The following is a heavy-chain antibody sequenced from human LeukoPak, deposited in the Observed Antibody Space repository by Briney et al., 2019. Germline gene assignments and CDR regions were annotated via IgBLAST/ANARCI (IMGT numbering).Heavy chain of an antibody. J-gene: IGHJ1*01. CDR2: INPNSGGT. Sequence: ASVKVSCKASGYTFTGYYMHWVRQAPGQGLEWMGWINPNSGGTNYAQKFQGRVTMTRDTSISTAYMELSRLRSDDTAVYYCARRYSSSWIEYFQHWGQGTLVTVSS. D-gene: IGHD6-13*01. CDR1: GYTFTGYY. V-gene: IGHV1-2*02. CDR3: ARRYSSSWIEYFQH.